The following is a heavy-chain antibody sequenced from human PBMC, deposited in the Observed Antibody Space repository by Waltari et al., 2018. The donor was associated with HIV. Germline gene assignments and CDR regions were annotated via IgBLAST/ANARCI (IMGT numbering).Heavy chain of an antibody. CDR1: GFTFGSYW. J-gene: IGHJ4*02. CDR2: IKQDGSEK. Sequence: EVQLVESGGGLVQPGGSLRLSWAASGFTFGSYWMSWVRQAPGKGLEGCANIKQDGSEKYYVDSVNGRFTISRDNAENSLYLQMNSLRAEDTAVYYCARGGFYGSGSKVNWGQGTLVTVSS. D-gene: IGHD3-10*01. CDR3: ARGGFYGSGSKVN. V-gene: IGHV3-7*04.